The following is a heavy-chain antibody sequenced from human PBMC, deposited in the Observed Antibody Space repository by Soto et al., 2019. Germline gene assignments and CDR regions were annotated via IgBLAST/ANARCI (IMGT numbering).Heavy chain of an antibody. J-gene: IGHJ4*02. Sequence: EVQLLESGGGLVQPGGSLRLSCAASGVTFSSYAMSWVRQAPGKGLEWVSAISGSGGSTYYADSVKGRFTISRDNSKNTLYLQMNSLRAEDTAVYYCAHGGYSSGWYPSFIVYWGQGTLVTVSS. CDR1: GVTFSSYA. CDR3: AHGGYSSGWYPSFIVY. V-gene: IGHV3-23*01. D-gene: IGHD6-19*01. CDR2: ISGSGGST.